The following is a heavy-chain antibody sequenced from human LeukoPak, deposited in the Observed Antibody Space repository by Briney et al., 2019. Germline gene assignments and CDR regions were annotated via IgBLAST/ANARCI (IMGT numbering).Heavy chain of an antibody. CDR1: GYTLTELS. CDR3: ARGGTYYYDSSGYYPFDY. D-gene: IGHD3-22*01. Sequence: ASVKVSCKVSGYTLTELSMHWVRQAPGKGLEWMGGFDPEDGETIYAQKFQGRVTMTRNTSISTAYMELSSLRSEDTAVYYCARGGTYYYDSSGYYPFDYWGQGTLVTVSS. CDR2: FDPEDGET. V-gene: IGHV1-24*01. J-gene: IGHJ4*02.